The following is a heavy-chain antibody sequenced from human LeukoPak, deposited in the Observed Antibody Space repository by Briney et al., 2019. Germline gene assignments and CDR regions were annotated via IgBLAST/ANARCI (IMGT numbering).Heavy chain of an antibody. CDR2: INTNTGNQ. CDR3: ERDPVYSFDY. Sequence: GXXXTXXDMNWVRQAPGQGLEWMGWINTNTGNQTYYQGFSGGFAFSLDTAXSTTYLQMRSLKDEDTAGYLCERDPVYSFDYWGQGTLVTVSS. V-gene: IGHV7-4-1*02. CDR1: GXXXTXXD. J-gene: IGHJ4*02. D-gene: IGHD4-11*01.